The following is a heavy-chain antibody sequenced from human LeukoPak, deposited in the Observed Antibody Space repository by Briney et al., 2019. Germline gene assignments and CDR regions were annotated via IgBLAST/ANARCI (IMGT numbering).Heavy chain of an antibody. CDR2: IMPILGIA. J-gene: IGHJ4*02. V-gene: IGHV1-69*04. D-gene: IGHD3-22*01. CDR1: GGTFSSYS. CDR3: ARAAGYYDRSGYAYYFDY. Sequence: GASVKVSCKASGGTFSSYSISWVRQAPGQGLEWMGRIMPILGIANYAQKHQVRVTMTTDTSTSTAYMELRSLRSDDTAVYYCARAAGYYDRSGYAYYFDYWGQGTLVTVSS.